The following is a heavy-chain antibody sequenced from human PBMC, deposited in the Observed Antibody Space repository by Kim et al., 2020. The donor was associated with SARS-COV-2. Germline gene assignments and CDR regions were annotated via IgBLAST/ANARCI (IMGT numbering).Heavy chain of an antibody. CDR2: INPSGGST. CDR1: GYTFTSYY. Sequence: ASVKVSCKASGYTFTSYYMHWVRQAPGQGLEWMGIINPSGGSTSYAQKFQGRVTMTRDTSTSTVYMELSSLRSEDTAVYYCARDRLPAQIYYGMDVWGQGTTVTVSS. D-gene: IGHD2-2*01. V-gene: IGHV1-46*01. J-gene: IGHJ6*02. CDR3: ARDRLPAQIYYGMDV.